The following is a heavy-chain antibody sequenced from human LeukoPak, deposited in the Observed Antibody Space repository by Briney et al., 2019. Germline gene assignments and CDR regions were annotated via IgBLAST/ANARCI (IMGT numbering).Heavy chain of an antibody. V-gene: IGHV1-69*05. Sequence: SVKVSCKASGGTFSSYAISWVRQAPGQGLEWMGRIIPIFGTANYAQKFQGRVTITTDESTSTAYMELSSLRSEDTAVYYCARDRVGSYDCWSGYLNSPFDSWGQGALVTVSS. D-gene: IGHD3-3*01. CDR3: ARDRVGSYDCWSGYLNSPFDS. CDR1: GGTFSSYA. J-gene: IGHJ4*02. CDR2: IIPIFGTA.